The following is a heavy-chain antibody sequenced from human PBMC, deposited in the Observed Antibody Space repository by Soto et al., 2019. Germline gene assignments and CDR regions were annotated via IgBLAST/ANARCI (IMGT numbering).Heavy chain of an antibody. CDR3: ARSITMVRGVQGGWFDP. J-gene: IGHJ5*02. Sequence: QITLKESGPPLVKPTQTLTLTCTFSGFSLSTSGVGVGWIRQPPGKALEWLALIYWDDDKRYSPSLKSRLTITKDTSKNQVVLTMTNMDPVDTATYYCARSITMVRGVQGGWFDPWGQGTLVTVSS. CDR2: IYWDDDK. V-gene: IGHV2-5*02. CDR1: GFSLSTSGVG. D-gene: IGHD3-10*01.